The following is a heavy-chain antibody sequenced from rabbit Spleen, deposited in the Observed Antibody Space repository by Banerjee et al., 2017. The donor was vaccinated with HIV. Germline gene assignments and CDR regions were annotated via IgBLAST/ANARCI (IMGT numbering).Heavy chain of an antibody. CDR1: GVSFSSSGY. Sequence: QSLEESGGDLVKPGASLTLTCIASGVSFSSSGYMCWVRQAPGKGLELIACINTDDTGRTYYADWAKGRFTISKASSTTVTLQMTSLTAADTATYFCARDLAGVIGWNFGWWGPGTLVTVS. J-gene: IGHJ4*01. CDR2: INTDDTGRT. D-gene: IGHD4-1*01. CDR3: ARDLAGVIGWNFGW. V-gene: IGHV1S40*01.